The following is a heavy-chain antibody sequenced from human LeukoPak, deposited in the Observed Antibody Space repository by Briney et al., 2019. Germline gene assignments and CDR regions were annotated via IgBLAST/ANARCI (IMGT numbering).Heavy chain of an antibody. CDR2: IYYSGST. CDR1: GGSISSSSYY. Sequence: SETLSLTCTVSGGSISSSSYYLGWIRQPPGKGLEWIGSIYYSGSTYYNPSLKSRVTISVDTSKNQFSLKLSSVTAADTAVYYCARAYDLTDYWGQGTLVTVSS. D-gene: IGHD5-12*01. J-gene: IGHJ4*02. V-gene: IGHV4-39*07. CDR3: ARAYDLTDY.